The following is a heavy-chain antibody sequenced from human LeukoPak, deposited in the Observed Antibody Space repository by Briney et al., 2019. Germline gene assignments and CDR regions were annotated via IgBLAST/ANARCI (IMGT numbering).Heavy chain of an antibody. CDR1: GGSISSGGYY. V-gene: IGHV4-31*03. CDR2: IYYSGST. J-gene: IGHJ6*02. D-gene: IGHD4-23*01. CDR3: ASRGSGSVVYYGMDV. Sequence: SDTLSLTCTVSGGSISSGGYYWSWIRQHPGKGLEWIGYIYYSGSTYYNPSLKSRVTISVDTSKNQFSLKLSSVTAADTAVYYCASRGSGSVVYYGMDVWGQGTTVTVSS.